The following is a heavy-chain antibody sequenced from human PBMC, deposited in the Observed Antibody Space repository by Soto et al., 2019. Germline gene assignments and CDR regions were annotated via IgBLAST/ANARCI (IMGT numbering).Heavy chain of an antibody. CDR3: VRVPDY. J-gene: IGHJ4*02. Sequence: SETLSLTCAVSGGSVSSGGYSWSWIRQPPGKGLDWIGYIYHSGSTYYNPSLKSRVTISVDRSKNQFSLKLSSVTAADTAVYYCVRVPDYWGQGTLVTVSS. CDR2: IYHSGST. CDR1: GGSVSSGGYS. V-gene: IGHV4-30-2*01.